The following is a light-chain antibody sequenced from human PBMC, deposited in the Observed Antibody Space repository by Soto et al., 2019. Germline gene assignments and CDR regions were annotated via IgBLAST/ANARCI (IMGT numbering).Light chain of an antibody. CDR1: QIVDTS. CDR3: QQTHSLPPT. J-gene: IGKJ1*01. Sequence: DIQMTQSPSSLSASVGNSVTVTCRASQIVDTSLNWYQQKPGKAPQLLIYAASSLQSGVPSRLSGSGSATYFTLTIHTLQPEDFATYYCQQTHSLPPTFGQGTKGDIK. CDR2: AAS. V-gene: IGKV1-39*01.